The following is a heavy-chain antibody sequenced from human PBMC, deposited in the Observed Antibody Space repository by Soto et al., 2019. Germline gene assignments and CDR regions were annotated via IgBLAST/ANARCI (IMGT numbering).Heavy chain of an antibody. Sequence: QVQLVQSGAEVKKPGSSVKVSCKASGGTFSSYTISWVRQAPGQGLEWMGRIIPILGIANYAQKFQGRVTITAXXSXSXXYMERSSLRSEDTAVYYCARDTSNIRYFDNYGMDVWGQGTTVTVSS. CDR1: GGTFSSYT. V-gene: IGHV1-69*08. J-gene: IGHJ6*02. CDR3: ARDTSNIRYFDNYGMDV. CDR2: IIPILGIA. D-gene: IGHD3-9*01.